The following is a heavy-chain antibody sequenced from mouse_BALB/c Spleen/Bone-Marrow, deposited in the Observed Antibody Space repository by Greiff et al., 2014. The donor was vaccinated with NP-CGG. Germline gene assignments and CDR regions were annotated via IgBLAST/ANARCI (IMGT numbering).Heavy chain of an antibody. CDR2: IYPGDGST. V-gene: IGHV1S56*01. CDR1: GYTFTSCY. CDR3: ARPDGNYESYFDY. J-gene: IGHJ2*01. Sequence: QVQLKQSGPELVKPGASVKMSRKASGYTFTSCYIHWVKQSPGQGLEWIGWIYPGDGSTEYNEKFKGKTTLTADKSSSTAYMLLSSLTSEDSAIYFCARPDGNYESYFDYWGQGTTLTVSS. D-gene: IGHD2-1*01.